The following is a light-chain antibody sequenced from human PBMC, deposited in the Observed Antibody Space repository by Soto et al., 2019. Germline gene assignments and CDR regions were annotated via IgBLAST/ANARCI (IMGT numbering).Light chain of an antibody. J-gene: IGKJ1*01. CDR2: DAS. CDR1: QSISSW. V-gene: IGKV1-5*01. CDR3: QQYNSYST. Sequence: DIQLTQSPSTLSASAGGRVTITCRASQSISSWLARYQQKPGKAPKLLIYDASSLESGVPSRFSGSGSGTEFTLTISSLQPDDFATYYCQQYNSYSTFGQGTKVDIK.